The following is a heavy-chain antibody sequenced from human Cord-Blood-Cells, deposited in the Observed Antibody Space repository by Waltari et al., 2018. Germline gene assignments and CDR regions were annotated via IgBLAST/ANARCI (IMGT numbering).Heavy chain of an antibody. J-gene: IGHJ3*02. D-gene: IGHD1-26*01. CDR1: GYTHTELS. V-gene: IGHV1-24*01. Sequence: QVQLVQSGAEVKKPGASVKVSCKVSGYTHTELSIHWVRPAPGKGLEWMGGFDPEDGETIYAQKFQGRVTMTEDTSTDTAYMELSSLRSEDTAVYYCATDARPIGGSYYKFAFDIWGQGTMVTVSS. CDR2: FDPEDGET. CDR3: ATDARPIGGSYYKFAFDI.